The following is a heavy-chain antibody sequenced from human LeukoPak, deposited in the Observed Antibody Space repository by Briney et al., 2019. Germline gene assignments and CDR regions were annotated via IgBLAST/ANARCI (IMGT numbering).Heavy chain of an antibody. J-gene: IGHJ4*02. CDR3: ARYLNYYGSGRVDY. CDR1: GGSISSGGYY. D-gene: IGHD3-10*01. V-gene: IGHV4-31*03. CDR2: IYYSGST. Sequence: SSETLSLTCTVSGGSISSGGYYWSWIRQHPGKGLEWIGYIYYSGSTYYIPSLKSRVTISVDTSKNQFSLKLSSVTAADTAVYYCARYLNYYGSGRVDYWGQGTLVTVSS.